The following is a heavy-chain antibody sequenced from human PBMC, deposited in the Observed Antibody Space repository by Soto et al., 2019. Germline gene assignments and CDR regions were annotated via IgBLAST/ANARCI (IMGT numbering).Heavy chain of an antibody. CDR3: ARETVPPWFDP. V-gene: IGHV3-11*01. D-gene: IGHD1-1*01. J-gene: IGHJ5*02. Sequence: QVQLVESGGGLVKPGGSLRLSCAASRFTFSDYYMSWIRQAPGKGLEWVSYISSSGDTIYYADSVKGRFTISSDNAKSSLYLHMNSLRAEDTAVYYCARETVPPWFDPWGQGTLVTVSS. CDR2: ISSSGDTI. CDR1: RFTFSDYY.